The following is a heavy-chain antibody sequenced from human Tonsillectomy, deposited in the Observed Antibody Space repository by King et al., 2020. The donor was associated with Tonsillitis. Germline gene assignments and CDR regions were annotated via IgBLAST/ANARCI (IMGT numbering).Heavy chain of an antibody. D-gene: IGHD1-1*01. J-gene: IGHJ4*02. Sequence: QLVQSGAEVRTPGASVTISCKTSGYRFTGYYLQWVRQAPGQGLEWVGWINPSSGATNYAQKFQGRVTMTRDTGISTTYMELTSLRSDDTAVYYCVRDMYERNYHYFDFWGQGTLVTVSS. CDR2: INPSSGAT. V-gene: IGHV1-2*02. CDR3: VRDMYERNYHYFDF. CDR1: GYRFTGYY.